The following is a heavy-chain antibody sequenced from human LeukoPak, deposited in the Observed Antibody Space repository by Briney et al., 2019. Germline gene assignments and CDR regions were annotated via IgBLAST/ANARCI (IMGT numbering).Heavy chain of an antibody. V-gene: IGHV1-18*01. CDR2: ISAYNGNT. Sequence: ASVKVSCKASGYTFTSYGVNWVRQAPGQGLEWMGWISAYNGNTNYAQKLQGRVTMTTDTSTSTAYMELGSLRSDDTAVYYCARDSPYSSGTRFDYWGQGTLVTVSS. J-gene: IGHJ4*02. CDR3: ARDSPYSSGTRFDY. CDR1: GYTFTSYG. D-gene: IGHD2-2*01.